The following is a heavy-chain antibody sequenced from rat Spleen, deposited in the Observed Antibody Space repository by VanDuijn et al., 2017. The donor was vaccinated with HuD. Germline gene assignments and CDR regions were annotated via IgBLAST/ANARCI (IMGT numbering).Heavy chain of an antibody. V-gene: IGHV2-1*01. J-gene: IGHJ2*01. Sequence: QVQLKESGPALVQPSQTLSLICTVSGFSLISNSVHWVRQPPGKSLVWMGGIWGDGSTDYNSVLKSRLSISRDTSKSQVFLKMNSLQTEDTATYYCARTDYWGQGVMVTVSS. CDR2: IWGDGST. CDR1: GFSLISNS. CDR3: ARTDY.